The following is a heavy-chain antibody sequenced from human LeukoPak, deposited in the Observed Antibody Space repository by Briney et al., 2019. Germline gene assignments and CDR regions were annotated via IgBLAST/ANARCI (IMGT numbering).Heavy chain of an antibody. CDR3: ARGRWELRYSFDI. D-gene: IGHD1-26*01. CDR2: ISSSGSTI. CDR1: GFTFSSCE. V-gene: IGHV3-48*03. J-gene: IGHJ3*02. Sequence: GGSLRLSCAASGFTFSSCEMNWVRQAPGKGLEWVSYISSSGSTIYYADSVKGRFTISRDNGKNSLYLQMNSLRAEDTAVYYCARGRWELRYSFDIWGQGTMVTASS.